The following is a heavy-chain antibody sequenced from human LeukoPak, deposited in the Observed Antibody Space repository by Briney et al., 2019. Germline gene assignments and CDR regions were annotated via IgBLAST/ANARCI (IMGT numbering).Heavy chain of an antibody. D-gene: IGHD4-17*01. J-gene: IGHJ3*02. V-gene: IGHV3-48*01. CDR1: GFTFSNYA. Sequence: PGGSLRLSCAASGFTFSNYAMSWVRQAPGKGLEWVSYISSSSSTIYYADSVKGRFTISRDNAKNSLYLQMNSLRAEDTAVYYCAKRDRTVTHAFDIWGQGTMVTVSS. CDR2: ISSSSSTI. CDR3: AKRDRTVTHAFDI.